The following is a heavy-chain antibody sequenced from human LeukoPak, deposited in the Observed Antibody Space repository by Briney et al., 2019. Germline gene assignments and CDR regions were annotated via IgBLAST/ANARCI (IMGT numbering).Heavy chain of an antibody. J-gene: IGHJ6*02. CDR2: IRGSGDNT. CDR3: AKEKLTAPYYGMDV. CDR1: GFTFSSDA. V-gene: IGHV3-23*01. Sequence: PGGSLRLSCAASGFTFSSDAMSWVRQAPAKGLEWVSSIRGSGDNTWYADSVKGRFTISRDNSKNTLYLQMNSLRAEDTAVYYCAKEKLTAPYYGMDVWGQGTTVTVSS. D-gene: IGHD5-24*01.